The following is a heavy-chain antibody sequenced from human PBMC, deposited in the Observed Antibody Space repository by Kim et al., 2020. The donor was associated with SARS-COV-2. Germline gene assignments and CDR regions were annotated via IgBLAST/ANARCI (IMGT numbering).Heavy chain of an antibody. D-gene: IGHD2-2*01. CDR3: ARCPVVPAARFYYGMDV. Sequence: SETLSLTCTVSGGSISSSSYYWGWIRQPPGKGLEWIGSIYYSGSTYYNPSLKSRVTISVDTSKNQFSLKLSSVTAADTAVYYCARCPVVPAARFYYGMDVWGKGTTVAVSS. CDR1: GGSISSSSYY. CDR2: IYYSGST. V-gene: IGHV4-39*07. J-gene: IGHJ6*04.